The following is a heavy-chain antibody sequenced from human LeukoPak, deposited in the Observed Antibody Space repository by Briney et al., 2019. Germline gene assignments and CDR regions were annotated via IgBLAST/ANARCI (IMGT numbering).Heavy chain of an antibody. Sequence: SVKVSCKASGGTFSSYAISWVRQAPGQGLEWMGGIIPIFGTANYAQKFQGGVTITADESTSTAYMELSSLRSEDTAVYYCARSYTAMASFYYYYGMDVWGKGTTVTVSS. CDR3: ARSYTAMASFYYYYGMDV. D-gene: IGHD5-18*01. CDR2: IIPIFGTA. V-gene: IGHV1-69*01. CDR1: GGTFSSYA. J-gene: IGHJ6*04.